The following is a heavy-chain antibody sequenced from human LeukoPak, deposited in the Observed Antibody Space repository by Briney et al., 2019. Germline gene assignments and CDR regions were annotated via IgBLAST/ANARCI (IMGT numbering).Heavy chain of an antibody. J-gene: IGHJ4*02. D-gene: IGHD5-12*01. Sequence: GGSLRLSCAASRFTFSSYGMHWVRQAPGKGLEWVAFIRFDGSNKYYADSVMGRFTISRDNSKNTLYLQMNSLRAEDTAVYYCAKDLVKMGGYDPFDYWGQGTLVTVSS. CDR3: AKDLVKMGGYDPFDY. CDR2: IRFDGSNK. CDR1: RFTFSSYG. V-gene: IGHV3-30*02.